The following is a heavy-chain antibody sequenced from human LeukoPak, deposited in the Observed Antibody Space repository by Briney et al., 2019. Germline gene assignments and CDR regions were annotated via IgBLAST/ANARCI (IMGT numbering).Heavy chain of an antibody. D-gene: IGHD1-26*01. CDR1: GFTFSNYA. Sequence: PGGSLRLSCAASGFTFSNYAMSWVRQAPGKGLERVSAISGSGDSTYYADSVKGRFTISRDNPKNTLYLQMNSLRAEDAAVYYCATSVVGVDDGAFDIWGQGTMVTVSS. V-gene: IGHV3-23*01. J-gene: IGHJ3*02. CDR3: ATSVVGVDDGAFDI. CDR2: ISGSGDST.